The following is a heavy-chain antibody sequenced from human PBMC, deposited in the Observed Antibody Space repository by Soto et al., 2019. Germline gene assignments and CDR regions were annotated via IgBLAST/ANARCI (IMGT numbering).Heavy chain of an antibody. CDR3: ATCGSSTSCYKDWFDP. D-gene: IGHD2-2*02. J-gene: IGHJ5*02. V-gene: IGHV1-69*13. CDR2: IIPIFGTA. Sequence: SVKVSCKASGGTFSSYAISWVRQAPGQGLEWMGGIIPIFGTANYAQKFQGRVTITADESTSTAYMELSSLRSEDTAVYYCATCGSSTSCYKDWFDPWGQGTLVTVYS. CDR1: GGTFSSYA.